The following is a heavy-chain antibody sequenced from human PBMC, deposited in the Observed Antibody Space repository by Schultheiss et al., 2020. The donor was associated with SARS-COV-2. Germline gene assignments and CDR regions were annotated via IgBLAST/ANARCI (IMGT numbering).Heavy chain of an antibody. Sequence: SQTLSLTCTVSGGSISSYYWSWIRQPPGKGLEWIGSIYHSGSTYYNPSLKSRVTISVDTSKNQFSLKLSSVTAADTAVYYCARTRYFDWLLYRLSAFDIWGQGTTVTVSS. CDR1: GGSISSYY. V-gene: IGHV4-59*08. J-gene: IGHJ3*02. CDR3: ARTRYFDWLLYRLSAFDI. D-gene: IGHD3-9*01. CDR2: IYHSGST.